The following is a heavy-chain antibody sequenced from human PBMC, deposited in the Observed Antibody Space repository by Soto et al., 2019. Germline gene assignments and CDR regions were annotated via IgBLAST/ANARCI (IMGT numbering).Heavy chain of an antibody. V-gene: IGHV4-31*03. J-gene: IGHJ5*02. CDR2: IYVTGAV. CDR1: GAALNSVNYY. Sequence: PSETLSLTCSVSGAALNSVNYYWSWIRQVPGKGLEWIGHIYVTGAVDYNPSLRDRITISQDTSERQFSLNLRLVTAADTAVYYCARLRIATNNYKWFDPWGQGTLVTVS. CDR3: ARLRIATNNYKWFDP. D-gene: IGHD2-21*01.